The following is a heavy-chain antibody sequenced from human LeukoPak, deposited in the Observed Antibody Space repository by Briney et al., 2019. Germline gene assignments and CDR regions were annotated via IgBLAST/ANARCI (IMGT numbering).Heavy chain of an antibody. D-gene: IGHD5-24*01. CDR2: IYYSGST. V-gene: IGHV4-59*08. CDR1: GGSISSYY. CDR3: ARHEMAKNNYFDY. Sequence: SETLSLTCTVSGGSISSYYWSWIRQPPGKGLEWIGYIYYSGSTNYNPSLKSRVTISVDTSKNQFSLKLSSVTAADTAVYYCARHEMAKNNYFDYGGQEPLVTVSS. J-gene: IGHJ4*02.